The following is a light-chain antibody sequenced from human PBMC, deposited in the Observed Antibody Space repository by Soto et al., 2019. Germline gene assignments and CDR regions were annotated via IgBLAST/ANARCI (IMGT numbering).Light chain of an antibody. CDR1: QSVRGW. CDR3: QQYSSYPWT. CDR2: KAS. V-gene: IGKV1-5*03. J-gene: IGKJ1*01. Sequence: DIQMTQSPYSLSASVGDRVTITCRASQSVRGWLAWYQQKPGKAPKLLIYKASILEGGVPSRFSGSGSGTEITLTITNLQPDDFATYCCQQYSSYPWTFGQGTKVESK.